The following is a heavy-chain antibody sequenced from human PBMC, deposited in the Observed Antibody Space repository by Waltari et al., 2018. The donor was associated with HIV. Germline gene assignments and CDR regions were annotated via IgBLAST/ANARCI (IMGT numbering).Heavy chain of an antibody. D-gene: IGHD4-17*01. CDR1: GGSISSYY. CDR3: ARGPRGVYTVTTYFDY. V-gene: IGHV4-59*01. CDR2: IYYSGST. Sequence: QVQLQESGPGLVKPSETLSLTCTVPGGSISSYYWSWIRQPPGKGLEWIGYIYYSGSTNYNPSLKSRVTISVDTSKNQFSLKLSSVTAADTAVYYCARGPRGVYTVTTYFDYWGQGTLVTVSS. J-gene: IGHJ4*02.